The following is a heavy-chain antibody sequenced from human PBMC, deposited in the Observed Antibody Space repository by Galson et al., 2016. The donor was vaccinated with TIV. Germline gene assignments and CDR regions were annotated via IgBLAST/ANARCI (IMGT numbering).Heavy chain of an antibody. Sequence: SETLSLTCVVSGGSISSGFYYWSWIRQPPGKGLEWIGQISHGGSANYSPSLQSRVVISMDKSKNQISLRMTSVTAADTAVYYWARGNQEYQLISENFFDDWGQGTLVSVSS. D-gene: IGHD2-2*01. CDR3: ARGNQEYQLISENFFDD. J-gene: IGHJ4*02. V-gene: IGHV4/OR15-8*01. CDR1: GGSISSGFYY. CDR2: ISHGGSA.